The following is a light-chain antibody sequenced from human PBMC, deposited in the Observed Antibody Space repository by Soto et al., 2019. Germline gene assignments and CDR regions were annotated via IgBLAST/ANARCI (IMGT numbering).Light chain of an antibody. Sequence: QFVLTQPPSASGTPGQRVTISCSGGSDNIASNSASWFQQLPGTAPKLLIYGSYQRPSGVSDRFSGSTSGTSASLAISGLRSEDEADYYCAAWDGSLSAWVFGGGTKLTAL. J-gene: IGLJ3*02. CDR1: SDNIASNS. V-gene: IGLV1-47*01. CDR3: AAWDGSLSAWV. CDR2: GSY.